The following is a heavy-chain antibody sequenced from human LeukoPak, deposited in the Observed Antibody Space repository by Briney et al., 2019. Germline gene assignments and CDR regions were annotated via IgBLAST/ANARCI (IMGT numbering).Heavy chain of an antibody. J-gene: IGHJ3*02. D-gene: IGHD3-10*01. CDR1: GYSISRGHY. CDR2: ISHSGST. Sequence: PSETLSLTCTVSGYSISRGHYWGWIRQPPGKGLEWIGSISHSGSTYYNPSLKSRVTISVGTPKNQFSLKLSSVTAADAAVYYCAREGYGSGPPPNAFDIWGQGTMVTVSS. V-gene: IGHV4-38-2*02. CDR3: AREGYGSGPPPNAFDI.